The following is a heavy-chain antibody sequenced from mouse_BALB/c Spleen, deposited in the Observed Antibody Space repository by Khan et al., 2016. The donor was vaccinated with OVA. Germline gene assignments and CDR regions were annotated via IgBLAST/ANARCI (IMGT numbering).Heavy chain of an antibody. Sequence: EVQLQESGPGLVKPSQSLSLTCTVTGYSITSNYAWNWIRQFPGNKLEWMGYISYSGRTSYIPSLKSRISITRDTSKNQFFLQLNSVTTEDTATXYCARENYYGYAMDYWGQGTSVTVSS. V-gene: IGHV3-2*02. CDR3: ARENYYGYAMDY. J-gene: IGHJ4*01. CDR2: ISYSGRT. CDR1: GYSITSNYA. D-gene: IGHD1-1*01.